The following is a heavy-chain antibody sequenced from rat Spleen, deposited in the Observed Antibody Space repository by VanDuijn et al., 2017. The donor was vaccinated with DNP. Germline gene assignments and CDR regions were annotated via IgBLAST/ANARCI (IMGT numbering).Heavy chain of an antibody. Sequence: EVQLVESGGGLVQPGRSLKLSCAASGFTFSNSGMHWIRQAPTKGLEWVATISSSGSRTYYPDSVKGRFIISRDNAKNTLQLQMNNLRSEDTATYYCARDAGGPFDYWGQGVMVTVSS. V-gene: IGHV5-19*01. CDR3: ARDAGGPFDY. CDR1: GFTFSNSG. J-gene: IGHJ2*01. D-gene: IGHD1-11*01. CDR2: ISSSGSRT.